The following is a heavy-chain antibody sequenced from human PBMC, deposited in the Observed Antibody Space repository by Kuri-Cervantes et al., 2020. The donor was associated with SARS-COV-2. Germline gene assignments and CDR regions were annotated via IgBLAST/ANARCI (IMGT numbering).Heavy chain of an antibody. CDR3: VRDGDHWNFDY. Sequence: ETLSPTSAASGFTFSSYSINWVRQAQGNGLGWVSSISSSSSYIYYADSVKGRFTISRDKAKNSLYLQMNSLRAEDTAVYYCVRDGDHWNFDYWGQGTLVTVSS. V-gene: IGHV3-21*01. D-gene: IGHD1-1*01. J-gene: IGHJ4*01. CDR1: GFTFSSYS. CDR2: ISSSSSYI.